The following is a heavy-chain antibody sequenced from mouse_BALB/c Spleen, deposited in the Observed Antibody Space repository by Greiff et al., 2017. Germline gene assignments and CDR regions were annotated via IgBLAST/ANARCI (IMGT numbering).Heavy chain of an antibody. J-gene: IGHJ3*01. Sequence: DVQLQESGAELVRSGASVKLSCTASGFNIKDYYMHWVKQRPEQGLEWIGWIDPENGDTEYAPKFQGKATMTADTSSNTAYLQLSSLTSEDTAVYYCNDGYFLAYWGQGTLVTVSA. D-gene: IGHD2-3*01. CDR2: IDPENGDT. CDR1: GFNIKDYY. V-gene: IGHV14-4*02. CDR3: NDGYFLAY.